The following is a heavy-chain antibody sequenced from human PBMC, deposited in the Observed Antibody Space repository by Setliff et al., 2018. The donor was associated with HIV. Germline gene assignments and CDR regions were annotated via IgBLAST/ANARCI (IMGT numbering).Heavy chain of an antibody. D-gene: IGHD2-15*01. J-gene: IGHJ3*02. CDR2: SNSDGSST. V-gene: IGHV3-74*03. CDR1: GFTFTTYP. Sequence: PGGSLRLSCVASGFTFTTYPMSWVRQAPGKGLEWVSHSNSDGSSTTYADSVKGRFTISRDNAKNTLYLQMNSLRAEDTALYYCIKDSLPGGCDIWGQGTMVTVSS. CDR3: IKDSLPGGCDI.